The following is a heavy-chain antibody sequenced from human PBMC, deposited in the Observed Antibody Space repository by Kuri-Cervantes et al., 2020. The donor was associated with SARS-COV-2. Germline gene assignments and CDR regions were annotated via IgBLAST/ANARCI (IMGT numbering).Heavy chain of an antibody. CDR2: IWYDGSNK. D-gene: IGHD2-15*01. J-gene: IGHJ6*02. CDR1: GFTFSSYG. Sequence: GESLKISCAASGFTFSSYGMHWVRQAPGKGLEWVAVIWYDGSNKYYADSVKGRFTISRDNSKNTLYLQMNSLRAEDTAAYYCARDPGGDLLLQYYYGMDVWGQGTTVTVSS. V-gene: IGHV3-33*01. CDR3: ARDPGGDLLLQYYYGMDV.